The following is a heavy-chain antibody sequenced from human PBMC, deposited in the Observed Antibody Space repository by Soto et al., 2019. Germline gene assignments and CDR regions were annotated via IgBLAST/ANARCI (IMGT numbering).Heavy chain of an antibody. CDR2: INEDGSEK. CDR3: ARDLFDY. V-gene: IGHV3-7*01. CDR1: GFTVCNYW. J-gene: IGHJ4*02. Sequence: PGGSLRLSCAASGFTVCNYWMNWVRQAPGKGLEWVANINEDGSEKYYVDSAKGRFTISRDNAKNSLYLQMSSLRAEDTAVYYCARDLFDYWGQGTPVTVSS.